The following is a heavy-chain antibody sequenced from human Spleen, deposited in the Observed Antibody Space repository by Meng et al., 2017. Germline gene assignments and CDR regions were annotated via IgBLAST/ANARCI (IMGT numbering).Heavy chain of an antibody. D-gene: IGHD3-10*01. Sequence: VQLTQSGARLLKPSETLSLSCRVYGGSFSGYYWSWVRQPTGKGLEWIGEIPHRGSSAYNPSLKSRVSMSIDKSKNQCSLELTSVTAADTAVYHCLRGSGGSVWGQGTLVTVSS. CDR1: GGSFSGYY. J-gene: IGHJ1*01. CDR3: LRGSGGSV. CDR2: IPHRGSS. V-gene: IGHV4-34*01.